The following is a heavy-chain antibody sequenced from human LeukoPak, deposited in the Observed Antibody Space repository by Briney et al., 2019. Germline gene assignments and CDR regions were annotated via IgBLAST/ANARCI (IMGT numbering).Heavy chain of an antibody. D-gene: IGHD3-9*01. CDR1: GGSIRSYY. CDR3: ASHSPTYYDILTGLERYYFDY. Sequence: PSETLSLTCTVSGGSIRSYYWSWIRQPPGKGLEWVGYIYYSGSTNYNPSLKSRVTISVDTSKNQFSLKLSSVTAADAAVYYCASHSPTYYDILTGLERYYFDYWGQGTLLTVSS. CDR2: IYYSGST. J-gene: IGHJ4*02. V-gene: IGHV4-59*08.